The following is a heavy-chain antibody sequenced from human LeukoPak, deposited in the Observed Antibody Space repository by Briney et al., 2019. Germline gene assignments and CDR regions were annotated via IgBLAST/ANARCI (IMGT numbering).Heavy chain of an antibody. CDR1: GFTFDDYA. Sequence: GGSLRLSCAASGFTFDDYAMHWVRQAPGKGLEWVSLISWDGGSTYYADSVKGRFTISRDNSKNSLYLQMNSLRAEDTALYYCAKDLGSRGWLQLEGFDYWGQGTLVTVSS. CDR2: ISWDGGST. J-gene: IGHJ4*02. D-gene: IGHD5-18*01. CDR3: AKDLGSRGWLQLEGFDY. V-gene: IGHV3-43D*03.